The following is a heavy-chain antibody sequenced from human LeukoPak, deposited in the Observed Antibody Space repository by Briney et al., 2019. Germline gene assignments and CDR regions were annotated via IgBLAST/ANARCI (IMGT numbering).Heavy chain of an antibody. CDR2: MNPNSGNT. CDR1: GYTFTSYE. V-gene: IGHV1-8*01. J-gene: IGHJ6*03. CDR3: ARGGEMATIIHYYYYRDV. D-gene: IGHD5-24*01. Sequence: GASVKVSCKASGYTFTSYEINWVRQATGQGLEWMGWMNPNSGNTGYAQKFQGRVTMTRDTSISTAYMELSSLRSEDTAVYYCARGGEMATIIHYYYYRDVWGKGTTVTVSS.